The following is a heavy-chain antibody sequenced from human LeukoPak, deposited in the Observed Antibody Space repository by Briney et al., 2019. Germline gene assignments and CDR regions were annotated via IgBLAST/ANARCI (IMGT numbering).Heavy chain of an antibody. V-gene: IGHV3-74*01. D-gene: IGHD3-22*01. CDR2: IKSDGST. Sequence: GGSLRLSCAASGFTFSSYWMHWVRQAPGKGLVGVSRIKSDGSTRYADSVKGRFTISRDNAKNTVSLQMNSLRAEDTGVYYCATAPSEIGGYYPEYFRHWGQGTLVTVS. CDR3: ATAPSEIGGYYPEYFRH. J-gene: IGHJ1*01. CDR1: GFTFSSYW.